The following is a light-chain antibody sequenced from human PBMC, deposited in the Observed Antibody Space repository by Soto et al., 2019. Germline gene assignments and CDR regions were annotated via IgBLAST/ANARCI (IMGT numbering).Light chain of an antibody. J-gene: IGLJ3*02. CDR1: SRDVGAYNH. CDR2: EGN. Sequence: QSVLTQPASVSGSPGQSITISCTGTSRDVGAYNHVSWYQQHPGKVPKAMIYEGNNRPSGVSNRFSASKSGNTATLTISGLQDEEEENYYCSSCTNGGTWVFGGGTKPTV. V-gene: IGLV2-14*03. CDR3: SSCTNGGTWV.